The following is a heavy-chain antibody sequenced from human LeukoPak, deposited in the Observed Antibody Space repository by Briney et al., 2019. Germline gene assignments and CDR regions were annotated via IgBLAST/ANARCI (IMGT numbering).Heavy chain of an antibody. CDR1: GFIVSGDF. CDR2: ISGDGTRT. D-gene: IGHD3-16*01. V-gene: IGHV3-23*01. Sequence: GGSLRLSCAASGFIVSGDFMSWVRQAPGKGLEWVSAISGDGTRTYHADSVKGRFTISRDNSKNTLYLEMSSLRVEDTAIYYCAKWPEGAMDYFDYWGQGTLVTVSS. J-gene: IGHJ4*02. CDR3: AKWPEGAMDYFDY.